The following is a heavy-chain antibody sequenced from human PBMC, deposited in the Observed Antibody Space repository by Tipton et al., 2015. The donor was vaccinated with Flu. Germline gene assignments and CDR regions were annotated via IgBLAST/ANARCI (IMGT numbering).Heavy chain of an antibody. CDR1: GGSFSGYY. CDR3: ARALSRVRGVIKSLDY. Sequence: TLSLTCAVYGGSFSGYYWSWIRQPPGKGLEWIGEINHSGSTNYNPSLKSRVTISVDTSKNQFSLKLSSVTAADTAVYYCARALSRVRGVIKSLDYWGQGTLVTVSS. CDR2: INHSGST. J-gene: IGHJ4*02. D-gene: IGHD3-10*01. V-gene: IGHV4-34*01.